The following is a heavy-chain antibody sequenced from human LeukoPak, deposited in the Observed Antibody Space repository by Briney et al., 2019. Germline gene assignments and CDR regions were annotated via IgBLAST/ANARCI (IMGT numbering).Heavy chain of an antibody. Sequence: MASETLSLTCTVSDGSITNYDWSWVRQPPGKGLEFIGHVHYSGTTNYNPSLRSRVTISIDTSKKHFFLKLSSVTAADTAVYYCARGVTPLYYYYYMDVWGKGTTVTVSS. CDR1: DGSITNYD. D-gene: IGHD5-18*01. CDR3: ARGVTPLYYYYYMDV. J-gene: IGHJ6*03. CDR2: VHYSGTT. V-gene: IGHV4-59*01.